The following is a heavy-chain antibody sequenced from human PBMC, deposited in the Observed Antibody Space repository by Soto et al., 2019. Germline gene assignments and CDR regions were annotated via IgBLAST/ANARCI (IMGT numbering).Heavy chain of an antibody. CDR3: ARRAPDIDSATYQLDF. Sequence: PGESLKISCKGSGYNFNTYWIGWVRQMPGKGLEWMGLIYPGDSYTRYSPSFQGQVTISADKSLSTAYLQWSGLKASDTAMYHCARRAPDIDSATYQLDFWGQGTQVTVSS. J-gene: IGHJ4*02. CDR1: GYNFNTYW. D-gene: IGHD1-26*01. V-gene: IGHV5-51*01. CDR2: IYPGDSYT.